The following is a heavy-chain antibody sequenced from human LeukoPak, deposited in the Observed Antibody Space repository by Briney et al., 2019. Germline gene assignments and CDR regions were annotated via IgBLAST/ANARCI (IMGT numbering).Heavy chain of an antibody. CDR3: ARGRGATRYYYYYYMDV. CDR1: GGTFSSYA. D-gene: IGHD1-26*01. Sequence: GASVKVSCKASGGTFSSYAISWVRQAPGQGLEWMGGIIPIFGTANYAQKFQGRVTITADKSTSTAYMELSSLRSEDTAVYYCARGRGATRYYYYYYMDVWGKGTTVTVSS. CDR2: IIPIFGTA. J-gene: IGHJ6*03. V-gene: IGHV1-69*06.